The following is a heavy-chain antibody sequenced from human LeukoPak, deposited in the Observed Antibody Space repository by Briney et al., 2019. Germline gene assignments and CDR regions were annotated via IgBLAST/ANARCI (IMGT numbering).Heavy chain of an antibody. Sequence: GGSLRLSCTASGFTFSSYAMYWVRQAPGKGLEWVSGIFGSGGSAHYADSVKGRFTVSRDNSQNTVYLQMNSLRAEDTAVYYCGKTTTGYSSGRNPAWPVDYWGQGTLVTVSS. CDR3: GKTTTGYSSGRNPAWPVDY. D-gene: IGHD6-19*01. CDR2: IFGSGGSA. J-gene: IGHJ4*02. V-gene: IGHV3-23*01. CDR1: GFTFSSYA.